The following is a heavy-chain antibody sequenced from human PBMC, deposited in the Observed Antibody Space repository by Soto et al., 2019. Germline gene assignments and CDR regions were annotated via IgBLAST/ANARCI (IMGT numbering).Heavy chain of an antibody. CDR3: ARARYYYDSSGYYYVPYYYYGMDV. Sequence: GGSLRLSCAASGFTFSSYWMHWVRQAPGKGLVWVSRINSDGSSTSYADSVKGRFTISRDNAKNTLYLQMNSLRAEDTAVYYCARARYYYDSSGYYYVPYYYYGMDVWGQGTTVTVSS. J-gene: IGHJ6*02. CDR1: GFTFSSYW. V-gene: IGHV3-74*01. D-gene: IGHD3-22*01. CDR2: INSDGSST.